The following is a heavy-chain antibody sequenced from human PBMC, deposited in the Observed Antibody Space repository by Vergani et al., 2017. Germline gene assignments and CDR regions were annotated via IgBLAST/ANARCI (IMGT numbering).Heavy chain of an antibody. CDR1: GFTFSSYG. J-gene: IGHJ6*03. V-gene: IGHV3-33*01. CDR2: IWYDGSNK. Sequence: QVQLVESGGGVVQPGRSLRLSCAASGFTFSSYGMHWVRQAPGKGLEWVAVIWYDGSNKYYADSVKGRFTISRDNSKNTLYLQMNSLRAEDTAVYYCARDQNSNCTPKGPYYYYYYMDVWGKGTTVTVSS. D-gene: IGHD7-27*01. CDR3: ARDQNSNCTPKGPYYYYYYMDV.